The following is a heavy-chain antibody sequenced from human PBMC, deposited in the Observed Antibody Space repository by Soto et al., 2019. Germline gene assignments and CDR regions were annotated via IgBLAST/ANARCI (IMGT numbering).Heavy chain of an antibody. CDR3: AGNYFNGGGYYYVDS. D-gene: IGHD3-22*01. V-gene: IGHV1-2*02. Sequence: QVQLVQSGAEVKKPGASVKVSCEASGYTFTDYFIHWVRQAPGQGLEWMGWINPNTGDTNYAQGFQGRVTITGDTSISTAYLELSSLRSDDTAVYYCAGNYFNGGGYYYVDSWGQGTLVTVSS. CDR1: GYTFTDYF. CDR2: INPNTGDT. J-gene: IGHJ4*02.